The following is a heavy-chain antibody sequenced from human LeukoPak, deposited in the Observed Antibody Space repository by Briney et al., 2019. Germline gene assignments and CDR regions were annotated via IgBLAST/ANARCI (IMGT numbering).Heavy chain of an antibody. Sequence: ASVKVSCKASGYTFTSYDINWVRQATGQGLEWTGWMNPNSGNTDYAQKFQGRVTMTRNTSISTAFMELSSLRSEDTAVYYCARGGTTGTTPDDYMDVWGKGTTVTVSS. CDR1: GYTFTSYD. CDR3: ARGGTTGTTPDDYMDV. J-gene: IGHJ6*03. V-gene: IGHV1-8*01. CDR2: MNPNSGNT. D-gene: IGHD1-1*01.